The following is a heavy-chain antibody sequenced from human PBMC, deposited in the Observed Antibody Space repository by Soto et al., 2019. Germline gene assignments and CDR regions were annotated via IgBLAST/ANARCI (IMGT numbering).Heavy chain of an antibody. CDR1: GFTFSSYG. V-gene: IGHV3-33*01. CDR2: IWYDGSNK. Sequence: QVQLVESGGGVVQPGRSLRLSCAASGFTFSSYGMHWVRQAPGKGLEWVAVIWYDGSNKYYADSVKGRFTISRDNSKNPLYLQMNSLRAEDTAVYYCAREGETDHYWYFDLWGRGTLVTVAS. D-gene: IGHD3-16*01. CDR3: AREGETDHYWYFDL. J-gene: IGHJ2*01.